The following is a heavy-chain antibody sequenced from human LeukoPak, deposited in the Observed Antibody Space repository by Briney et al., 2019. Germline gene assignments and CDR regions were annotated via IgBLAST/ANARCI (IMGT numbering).Heavy chain of an antibody. D-gene: IGHD4-11*01. CDR3: ARGHSNYGDYFDY. Sequence: GGSLRLSCAASGFTFSNAWMNWVRQAPGKGLEWVSSISSSSIYIYYADSVKGRFTISRDNAKSSLSLQMNSLRAEDTAVYYCARGHSNYGDYFDYWGQGTLVTVSS. CDR2: ISSSSIYI. V-gene: IGHV3-21*01. CDR1: GFTFSNAW. J-gene: IGHJ4*02.